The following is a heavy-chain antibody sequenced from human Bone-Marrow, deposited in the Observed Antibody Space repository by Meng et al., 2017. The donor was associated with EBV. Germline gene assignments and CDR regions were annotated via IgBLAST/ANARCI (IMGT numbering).Heavy chain of an antibody. V-gene: IGHV4-34*01. CDR2: INHSGST. CDR3: ARPPTGRGSYLDY. CDR1: GGSFSGYY. Sequence: QVQLQQWGEGLLKPSETLSLTCADYGGSFSGYYWSWIRQPPGKGLEWIGEINHSGSTNYNPSLKSRVTISVDTSKNQFSLKLSSVTAADTAVYYCARPPTGRGSYLDYWGQGTLVTVSS. J-gene: IGHJ4*02. D-gene: IGHD3-16*01.